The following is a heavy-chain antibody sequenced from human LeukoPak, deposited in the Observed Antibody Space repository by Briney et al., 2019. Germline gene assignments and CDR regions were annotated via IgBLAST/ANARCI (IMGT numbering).Heavy chain of an antibody. CDR1: GFTFSSYS. Sequence: PGGSLRLSCAASGFTFSSYSMNWVRQAPGKGLEWVSYISSSSSTIYYADSVKGRFTISRDNAKNSLYLQMNSLRAEDTAVYYCASGSRGYCSSTSCRSLDYWGQGTLVTVSS. CDR3: ASGSRGYCSSTSCRSLDY. CDR2: ISSSSSTI. D-gene: IGHD2-2*01. V-gene: IGHV3-48*04. J-gene: IGHJ4*02.